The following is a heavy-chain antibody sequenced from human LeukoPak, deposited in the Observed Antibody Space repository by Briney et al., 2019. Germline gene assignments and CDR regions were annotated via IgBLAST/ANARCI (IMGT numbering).Heavy chain of an antibody. CDR2: IYTSGST. CDR1: DGFISSYS. Sequence: PSETLSLTCTVSDGFISSYSWSWIRQDAGKGLEWIGRIYTSGSTNYNPSLKSRVTMSVDTSKNQFSLNLSSVTAADTAVYYCARGVVSTGIGWFDPWGQGTLVTVSS. CDR3: ARGVVSTGIGWFDP. V-gene: IGHV4-4*07. D-gene: IGHD2-2*01. J-gene: IGHJ5*02.